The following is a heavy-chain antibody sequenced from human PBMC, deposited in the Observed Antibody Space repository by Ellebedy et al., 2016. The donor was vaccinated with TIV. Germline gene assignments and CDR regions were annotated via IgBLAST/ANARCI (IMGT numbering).Heavy chain of an antibody. Sequence: GESLKISCAASGFTFSRYWMHWVRQVPGKGLVWVSRINSDGSTTNYEDSVKGRFTISRANSKNTVYLQMNRLSAEDTDMYYCERGVDYDFWTGYYKFDHWGQGTLVTVYS. V-gene: IGHV3-74*01. CDR1: GFTFSRYW. CDR3: ERGVDYDFWTGYYKFDH. J-gene: IGHJ5*02. D-gene: IGHD3-3*01. CDR2: INSDGSTT.